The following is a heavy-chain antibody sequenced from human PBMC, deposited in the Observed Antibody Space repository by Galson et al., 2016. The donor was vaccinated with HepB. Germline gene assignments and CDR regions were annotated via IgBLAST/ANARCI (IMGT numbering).Heavy chain of an antibody. Sequence: SLRLSCAASGFTFSGYWMTWVRQAPGKGLEWVANIKQDGSEKYYVDSVNGRFTISRDNAKNSVYLQVNSLRVEDTAVYYCAREGSLWAGRENWFDPWGQGILVTVSS. CDR3: AREGSLWAGRENWFDP. D-gene: IGHD3-10*01. CDR2: IKQDGSEK. J-gene: IGHJ5*02. V-gene: IGHV3-7*01. CDR1: GFTFSGYW.